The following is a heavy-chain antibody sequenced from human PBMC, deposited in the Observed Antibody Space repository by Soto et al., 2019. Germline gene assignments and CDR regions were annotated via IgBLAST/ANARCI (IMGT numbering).Heavy chain of an antibody. J-gene: IGHJ3*02. CDR1: GDSVSSDSAD. V-gene: IGHV6-1*01. CDR2: TLYRSKRYY. CDR3: TRNLNFDAFDI. Sequence: QVQLQQSGPGLVKPSQTLSLTCAISGDSVSSDSADWNWIRPSPSRGLQCLGRTLYRSKRYYDYAISVKGRITINSDTSKNPRSLPLTSVTPDDTAIYYCTRNLNFDAFDIWGQGIMVIVPS. D-gene: IGHD1-7*01.